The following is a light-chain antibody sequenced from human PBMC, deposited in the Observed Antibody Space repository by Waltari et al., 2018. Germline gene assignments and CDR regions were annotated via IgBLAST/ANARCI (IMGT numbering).Light chain of an antibody. Sequence: EIVLTQSPGTLSLSPGERATLSCRASQSVTSSYLAWFQQKPGQAPRLLIYDASNRATGIPDRFSGSGSGTDFALTISRLEPEDFAVYYCHQYGSSPLTFGGGTKVEIK. CDR2: DAS. J-gene: IGKJ4*01. V-gene: IGKV3-20*01. CDR1: QSVTSSY. CDR3: HQYGSSPLT.